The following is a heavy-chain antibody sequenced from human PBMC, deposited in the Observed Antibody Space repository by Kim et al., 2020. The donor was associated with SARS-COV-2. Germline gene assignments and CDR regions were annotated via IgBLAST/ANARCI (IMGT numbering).Heavy chain of an antibody. CDR3: ARVDYTMVRGVITPKGMDV. CDR2: MNPNSGNT. CDR1: GYTFTSYD. J-gene: IGHJ6*02. V-gene: IGHV1-8*01. Sequence: ASVKVSCKASGYTFTSYDINWVRQATGQGLEWMGWMNPNSGNTGYAQKFQGRVTMTRNTSISTAYMELSSLRSEDTAVYYCARVDYTMVRGVITPKGMDVWGQGTTVTVSS. D-gene: IGHD3-10*01.